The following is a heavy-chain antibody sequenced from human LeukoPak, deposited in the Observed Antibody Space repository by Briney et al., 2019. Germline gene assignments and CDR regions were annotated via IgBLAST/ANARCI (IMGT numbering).Heavy chain of an antibody. CDR3: TTGYDFWSGEFFDY. J-gene: IGHJ4*02. V-gene: IGHV3-15*01. CDR2: IKSKTDGGTT. Sequence: GGSLRLSCAASGFTFSNAWTSWVRQAPGKGLEWVGRIKSKTDGGTTDYAAPVKGRFTISRDDSKNTLYLQMNSLKTEDTAVYYCTTGYDFWSGEFFDYWGQGTLVTVSS. CDR1: GFTFSNAW. D-gene: IGHD3-3*01.